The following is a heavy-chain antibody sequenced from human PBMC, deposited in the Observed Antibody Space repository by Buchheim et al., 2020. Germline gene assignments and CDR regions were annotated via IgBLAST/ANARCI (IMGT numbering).Heavy chain of an antibody. Sequence: QVQLQESGPGLVKPSETLSLTCSVFGGSIGFGDYYWSWIRQPPGKGLEWIGYTHYSGRAQNTPSLKSRLTLSMDTSKNQLSLRLKSVTAADTAVYFCARDGVRVRGADMGPPSAYFDSWGQGIL. J-gene: IGHJ4*02. V-gene: IGHV4-30-4*01. CDR2: THYSGRA. CDR3: ARDGVRVRGADMGPPSAYFDS. D-gene: IGHD3-10*01. CDR1: GGSIGFGDYY.